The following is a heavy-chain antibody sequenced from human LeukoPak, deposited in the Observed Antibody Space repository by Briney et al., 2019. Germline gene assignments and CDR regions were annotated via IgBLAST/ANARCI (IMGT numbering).Heavy chain of an antibody. CDR3: ASVSSYASHDPPGWYFDL. CDR2: IYYSRST. Sequence: PSETLSLTCTFSGGSLSTYYWSGIRQPPAKGLDWLAYIYYSRSTNYNPSLNSGVTISVDTSKNQFSLNRSSVPAANTPVSYCASVSSYASHDPPGWYFDLWGRGTLVTVSS. D-gene: IGHD3-22*01. V-gene: IGHV4-59*08. CDR1: GGSLSTYY. J-gene: IGHJ2*01.